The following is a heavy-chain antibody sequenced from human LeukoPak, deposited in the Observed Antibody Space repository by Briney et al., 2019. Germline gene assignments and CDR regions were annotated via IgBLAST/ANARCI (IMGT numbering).Heavy chain of an antibody. D-gene: IGHD6-19*01. CDR1: GVTFSDYS. CDR3: ARGPTRIGVAGTWPLDY. V-gene: IGHV3-21*01. Sequence: GGALRVSCAGSGVTFSDYSMKWVRQAPGKGLEWVSSISSGKTYKYYGDSVKSRFTISRDNAKNSLYLQMNSLRAADTAVYYCARGPTRIGVAGTWPLDYWGQGTLVTVSS. CDR2: ISSGKTYK. J-gene: IGHJ4*02.